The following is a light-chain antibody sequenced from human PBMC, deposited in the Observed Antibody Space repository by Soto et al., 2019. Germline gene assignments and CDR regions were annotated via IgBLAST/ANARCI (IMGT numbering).Light chain of an antibody. V-gene: IGLV2-14*01. CDR1: SNDVGTYNY. Sequence: QSALTQPASVSGSPGQSITISCTGTSNDVGTYNYVSWYQHQPGKAPRLIIYEVSNRPSGVSHRFSGSKSGHTASLNISGLQAEDEADYFCSSYTSSATTVFGTGTKVTV. CDR2: EVS. CDR3: SSYTSSATTV. J-gene: IGLJ1*01.